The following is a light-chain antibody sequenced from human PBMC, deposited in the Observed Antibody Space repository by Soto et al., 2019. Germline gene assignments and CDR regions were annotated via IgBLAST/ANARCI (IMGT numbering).Light chain of an antibody. CDR3: QQSYSTRNT. V-gene: IGKV1-39*01. CDR2: AAS. Sequence: DIQMTQSPSSLSASVGDRVTITCRASQSISSYLNWYQQKPGKAPKLLIYAASSLQSGVPSRFSGRGTGTDFTLTISRLKPEDFATYYCQQSYSTRNTFGQGSNLELQ. CDR1: QSISSY. J-gene: IGKJ2*01.